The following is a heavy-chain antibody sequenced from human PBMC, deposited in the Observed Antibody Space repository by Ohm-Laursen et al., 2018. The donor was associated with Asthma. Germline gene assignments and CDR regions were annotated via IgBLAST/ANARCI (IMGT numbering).Heavy chain of an antibody. Sequence: SLRLSCAASGFTFSSYSMNWVRQAPGKGLEWVSSISSSSSYIHYADSVKGRFTISRDNSKNTLYLQMNSLRAEDTAVYYCARVLPGYSYGYAIDYWGQGTLVTVPS. D-gene: IGHD5-18*01. V-gene: IGHV3-21*01. CDR3: ARVLPGYSYGYAIDY. J-gene: IGHJ4*02. CDR2: ISSSSSYI. CDR1: GFTFSSYS.